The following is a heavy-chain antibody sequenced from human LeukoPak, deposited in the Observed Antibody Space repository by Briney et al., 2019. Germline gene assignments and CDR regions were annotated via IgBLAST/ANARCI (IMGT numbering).Heavy chain of an antibody. CDR3: ASEEQSAFDI. J-gene: IGHJ3*02. CDR2: ISSSSSYI. CDR1: GFTFSSYS. D-gene: IGHD1-26*01. Sequence: SGGSLRLSCAASGFTFSSYSMNWVRQAPGKGLEWVSSISSSSSYIYYADSVKGRFTISRDNAKNSLYLQMNSLRAEDTAVYYCASEEQSAFDIWGQGTMVTVSS. V-gene: IGHV3-21*01.